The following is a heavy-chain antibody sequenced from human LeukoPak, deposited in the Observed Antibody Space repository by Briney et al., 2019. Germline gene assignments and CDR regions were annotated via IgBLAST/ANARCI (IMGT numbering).Heavy chain of an antibody. CDR1: GFAYSNYA. CDR3: AKEIGVHGTPYLDS. J-gene: IGHJ4*02. Sequence: GGCLRLSCAASGFAYSNYAMSWVRQTPGKGPEWVSGISGGGTDTYYADSVKGRLTISRDNSKNTLFLQMNSLRGEDTGVYYCAKEIGVHGTPYLDSWGQGTLVTVSS. D-gene: IGHD6-13*01. V-gene: IGHV3-23*01. CDR2: ISGGGTDT.